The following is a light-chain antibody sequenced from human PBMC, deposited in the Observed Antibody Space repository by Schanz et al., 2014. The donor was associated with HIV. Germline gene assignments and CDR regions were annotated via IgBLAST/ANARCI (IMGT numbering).Light chain of an antibody. J-gene: IGKJ4*01. Sequence: EIVMTQSPATLSVSPGERATLSCRASHIVNNRYFAWYKQEHGQPPRLLIYGASSGATGIPDRFSGSGSGTDFTLTISRLEPEDFAVYYCQQSGDSGGTFGGGTKVDMK. CDR3: QQSGDSGGT. CDR2: GAS. V-gene: IGKV3-20*01. CDR1: HIVNNRY.